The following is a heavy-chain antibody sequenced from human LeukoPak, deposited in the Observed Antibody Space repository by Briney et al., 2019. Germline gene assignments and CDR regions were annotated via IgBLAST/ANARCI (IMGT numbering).Heavy chain of an antibody. D-gene: IGHD6-19*01. J-gene: IGHJ4*02. CDR3: AKDARRSSGWYFFDH. CDR2: ISDSGGTT. CDR1: GFTFSNLA. Sequence: GGSLRLSCVASGFTFSNLAMGWVRQAPGRGLEWVSVISDSGGTTYYADSVKGRFTISRDNSRNTLYLQMNSLRVEDTAVYYCAKDARRSSGWYFFDHWGQGTLVTVSS. V-gene: IGHV3-23*01.